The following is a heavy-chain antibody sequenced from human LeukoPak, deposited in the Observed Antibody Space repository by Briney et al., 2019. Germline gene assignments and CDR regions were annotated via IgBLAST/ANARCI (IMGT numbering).Heavy chain of an antibody. J-gene: IGHJ4*02. D-gene: IGHD5-24*01. Sequence: GGSLRLSCAASGFTFSSYWMSWVRQAPGKGLEWVANIKQDGSEKYYVDSVKGRFTISRDNAKNSLYLQMNSLRAEDTAVYYCAKDRIDGYNYGGVPIDYWGQGTLVTVSS. CDR3: AKDRIDGYNYGGVPIDY. CDR1: GFTFSSYW. V-gene: IGHV3-7*01. CDR2: IKQDGSEK.